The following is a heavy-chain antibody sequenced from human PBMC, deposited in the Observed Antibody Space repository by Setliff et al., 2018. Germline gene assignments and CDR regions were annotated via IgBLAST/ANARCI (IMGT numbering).Heavy chain of an antibody. V-gene: IGHV4-39*01. CDR3: ARHFRSSKVQFLEYLTDYYFDS. CDR2: IYYSGST. J-gene: IGHJ4*02. D-gene: IGHD3-3*01. Sequence: PSETLSLTCTVSDVSISSSSFYWAWIRQPPGKGLEWIGSIYYSGSTYYNPSLTSRVTISVDTSNNQFSLNLRSVTAADTAIYYCARHFRSSKVQFLEYLTDYYFDSGGQGTLVTVSS. CDR1: DVSISSSSFY.